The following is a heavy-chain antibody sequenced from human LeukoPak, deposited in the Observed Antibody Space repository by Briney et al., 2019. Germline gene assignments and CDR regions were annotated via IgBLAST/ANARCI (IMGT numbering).Heavy chain of an antibody. J-gene: IGHJ4*02. D-gene: IGHD3-22*01. CDR2: ITSSGIYI. CDR1: GFTFSDYN. Sequence: GGSLRLSCTASGFTFSDYNMNWVRQAPGKGLEWVSSITSSGIYIYYADSVKGRFTISRDNAKNSLYLQMNSLRAEDTAVYYCARARYDSSGYYGILDYWGQGTLVTVSS. CDR3: ARARYDSSGYYGILDY. V-gene: IGHV3-21*01.